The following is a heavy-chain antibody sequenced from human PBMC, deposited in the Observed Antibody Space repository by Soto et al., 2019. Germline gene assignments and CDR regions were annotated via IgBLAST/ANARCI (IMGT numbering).Heavy chain of an antibody. V-gene: IGHV3-48*02. J-gene: IGHJ4*02. CDR3: VWGPHCNY. CDR2: ISSSSSTI. D-gene: IGHD2-15*01. Sequence: EVQLVESGGGLVQPGGSLRLSCAASGFTFSSYSMNWVRQAPGKGLEWVSYISSSSSTIYYADSVKGRFTISRDNAKNSLYLQMNSLGDEDTAVYYCVWGPHCNYWGQGTLFTVSS. CDR1: GFTFSSYS.